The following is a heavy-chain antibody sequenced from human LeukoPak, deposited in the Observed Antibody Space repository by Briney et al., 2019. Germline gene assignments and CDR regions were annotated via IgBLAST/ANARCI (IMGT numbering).Heavy chain of an antibody. Sequence: GGSLRLPCAASGFTFSSYSMNWVRQAPGKGLEWVSSISSSSSYIYYADSVKGRFTISRDNAKNSLYLQMNSLRAEDTAVYYCARHQGGSYYSIDYWGQGTLVTVSS. J-gene: IGHJ4*02. CDR1: GFTFSSYS. D-gene: IGHD1-26*01. CDR2: ISSSSSYI. V-gene: IGHV3-21*01. CDR3: ARHQGGSYYSIDY.